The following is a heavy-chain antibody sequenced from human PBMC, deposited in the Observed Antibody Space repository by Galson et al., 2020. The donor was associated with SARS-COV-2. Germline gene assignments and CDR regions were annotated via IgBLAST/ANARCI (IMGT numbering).Heavy chain of an antibody. D-gene: IGHD1-1*01. CDR3: GRGEHTIDS. Sequence: SETLSLTCTVSGGSIPFYYMNWIRQPAGKGLEWIGRLGTNGNTNYNPYLMSRVTMSLDTSKNQFSLTVTSVTAADTAVYFCGRGEHTIDSWGQGTLVTVSS. CDR1: GGSIPFYY. J-gene: IGHJ4*02. CDR2: LGTNGNT. V-gene: IGHV4-4*07.